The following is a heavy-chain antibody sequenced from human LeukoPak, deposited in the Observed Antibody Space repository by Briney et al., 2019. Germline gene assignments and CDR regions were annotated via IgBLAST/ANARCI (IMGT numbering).Heavy chain of an antibody. D-gene: IGHD6-13*01. Sequence: SETLSLTCTVSGGSISSYYWSWIRQPPGKGLEWIGYIYYSGSTNYNPSLKSRVTISVDTSKNQFSLKLSSVTAADTAVYYCARAIAAAGSVYFDYRGQGTLVTVSS. CDR2: IYYSGST. J-gene: IGHJ4*02. CDR3: ARAIAAAGSVYFDY. CDR1: GGSISSYY. V-gene: IGHV4-59*01.